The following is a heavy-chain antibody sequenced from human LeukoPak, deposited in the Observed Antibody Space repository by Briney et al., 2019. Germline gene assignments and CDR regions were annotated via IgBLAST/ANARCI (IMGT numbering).Heavy chain of an antibody. D-gene: IGHD3-10*01. Sequence: GGSLRLSCAASGFTFSSYWMSWVRQAPGKGLEWVANIKQDGSEKYYVDSVKGRFTISRDNAKNSLYLQMNSLRAEDTAVYYCARTVGVKYNWFDPWGQGTLVTVSS. CDR3: ARTVGVKYNWFDP. CDR2: IKQDGSEK. J-gene: IGHJ5*02. V-gene: IGHV3-7*01. CDR1: GFTFSSYW.